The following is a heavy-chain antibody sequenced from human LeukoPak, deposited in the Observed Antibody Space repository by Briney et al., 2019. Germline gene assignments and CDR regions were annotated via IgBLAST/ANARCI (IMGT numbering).Heavy chain of an antibody. V-gene: IGHV3-73*01. CDR3: TRPHYYDSSGYYWFDP. J-gene: IGHJ5*02. Sequence: GGPLRLSCAASGFTFSGSAMHWVRQASGKGLEWVGRIRSKANSYATAYAASVKGRFTISRDDSKNTAYLQMNSLKTEDTAVYYCTRPHYYDSSGYYWFDPWGQGTLVTVSS. CDR2: IRSKANSYAT. D-gene: IGHD3-22*01. CDR1: GFTFSGSA.